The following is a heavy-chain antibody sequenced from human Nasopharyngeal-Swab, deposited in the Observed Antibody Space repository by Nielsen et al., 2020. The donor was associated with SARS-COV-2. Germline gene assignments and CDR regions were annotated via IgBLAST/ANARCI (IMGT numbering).Heavy chain of an antibody. V-gene: IGHV3-23*01. CDR1: GFTFSSYA. D-gene: IGHD1-26*01. CDR2: ISGSGGST. CDR3: AKYEYLLVGATFDY. J-gene: IGHJ4*02. Sequence: GESLKISCAASGFTFSSYAMSWVLQAPGKGLEWVSAISGSGGSTYYADSVKGRFTISRDNSKNTLYLQMNSLRAEDTAVYYCAKYEYLLVGATFDYWGQGTLVTVSS.